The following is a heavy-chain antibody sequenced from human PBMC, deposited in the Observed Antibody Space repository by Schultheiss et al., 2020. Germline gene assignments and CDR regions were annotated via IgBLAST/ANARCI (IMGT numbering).Heavy chain of an antibody. CDR2: ISYDGSNK. J-gene: IGHJ6*02. Sequence: GGSLRLSCAASGFTFSSYGMHWVRQAPGKGLEWVAVISYDGSNKYYADSVKGRFTISRDNSKNTLYLQMNSLRAEDTAVYYCARPYCSGGSCYAGDGMDVWGQGTTVTVSS. V-gene: IGHV3-30*03. CDR1: GFTFSSYG. D-gene: IGHD2-15*01. CDR3: ARPYCSGGSCYAGDGMDV.